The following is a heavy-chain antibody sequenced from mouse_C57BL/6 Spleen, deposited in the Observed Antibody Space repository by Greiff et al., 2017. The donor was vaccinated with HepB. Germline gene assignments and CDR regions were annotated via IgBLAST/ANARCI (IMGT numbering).Heavy chain of an antibody. D-gene: IGHD3-2*02. J-gene: IGHJ2*01. V-gene: IGHV1-50*01. CDR3: AREGAAQSAFDY. CDR1: GYTFTSYW. Sequence: QVQLQQPGAELVKPGASVKLSCKASGYTFTSYWMQWVKQRPGQGLEWIGEIDPSDSYTNYNQKFKGKAKLTVDTSSSTAYMQLSSLTSEDSAVYYCAREGAAQSAFDYWGQGTTLTVSS. CDR2: IDPSDSYT.